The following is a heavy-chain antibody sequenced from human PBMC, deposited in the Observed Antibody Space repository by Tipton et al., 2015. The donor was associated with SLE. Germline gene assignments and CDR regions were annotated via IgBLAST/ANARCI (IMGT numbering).Heavy chain of an antibody. Sequence: TLSLTCTVSGGSISSGSHYWGWIRQSPGKGLMLIGSISYSGATSYNPSLKSRVTISVDTSKNQFSLSLISVTAADTAVYYCARLTPWGYDYWGPGMLVTVSS. V-gene: IGHV4-39*07. CDR1: GGSISSGSHY. CDR3: ARLTPWGYDY. CDR2: ISYSGAT. J-gene: IGHJ4*02. D-gene: IGHD7-27*01.